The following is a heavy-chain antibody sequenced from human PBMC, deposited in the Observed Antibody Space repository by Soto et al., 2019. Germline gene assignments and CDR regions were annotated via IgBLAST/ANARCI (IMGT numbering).Heavy chain of an antibody. Sequence: SVKVSCKASVGTFSSYAISWVRQAPGQGLEWMGGIIPIFGTANYAQKFQGRVTITADKSTSTAYMELSSLRSEDTAVYYCARDPTDYDILTGYVWGQGTLVTVSS. CDR3: ARDPTDYDILTGYV. D-gene: IGHD3-9*01. CDR2: IIPIFGTA. CDR1: VGTFSSYA. J-gene: IGHJ4*02. V-gene: IGHV1-69*06.